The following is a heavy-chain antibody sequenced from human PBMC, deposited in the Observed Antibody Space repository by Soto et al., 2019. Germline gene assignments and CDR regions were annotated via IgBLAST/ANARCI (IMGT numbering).Heavy chain of an antibody. J-gene: IGHJ6*02. CDR3: ARQNYDSSGYYHYSYGMDV. Sequence: QVQLQQWGAGLLKPSETLSLTCAVYGGSGGSFSGYYWSWIRQPPGKGLEWIGEINHSGSTNYNPSPTRRVPISADTSKTQFPLKLRSRTAAATAVYYCARQNYDSSGYYHYSYGMDVWGQGTTVTVSS. D-gene: IGHD3-22*01. CDR2: INHSGST. V-gene: IGHV4-34*01. CDR1: GGSGGSFSGYY.